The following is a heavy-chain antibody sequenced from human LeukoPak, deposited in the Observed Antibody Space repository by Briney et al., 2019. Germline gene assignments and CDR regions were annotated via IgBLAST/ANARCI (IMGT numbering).Heavy chain of an antibody. CDR1: GFTFSSYA. CDR3: AGVLEWLWRPFDP. Sequence: GGSLRLSCAASGFTFSSYAMHWVRQAPGKGLEWVAVISYDGSNKYYADSVKGRFTISRDNSKNTLYLQMNSLRAEDTAVYYCAGVLEWLWRPFDPWGQGTLVTVSS. D-gene: IGHD3-3*01. V-gene: IGHV3-30-3*01. J-gene: IGHJ5*02. CDR2: ISYDGSNK.